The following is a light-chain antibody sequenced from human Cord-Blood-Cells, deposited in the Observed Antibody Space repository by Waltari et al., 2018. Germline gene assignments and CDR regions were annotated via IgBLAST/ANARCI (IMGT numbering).Light chain of an antibody. J-gene: IGKJ2*01. CDR3: QQYYSYPYT. Sequence: AIRMTQSPSSLSASTGDRVTITCRASQGISSYLAWYQQKPGKAPKLQIYAASTLQSGVPSRCSGSGSGTDFTLTISCLQSEDFATYYCQQYYSYPYTFGQGTKLEIK. CDR1: QGISSY. CDR2: AAS. V-gene: IGKV1-8*01.